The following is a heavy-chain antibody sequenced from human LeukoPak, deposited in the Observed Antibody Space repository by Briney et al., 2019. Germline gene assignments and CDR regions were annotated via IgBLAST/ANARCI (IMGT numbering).Heavy chain of an antibody. J-gene: IGHJ3*02. CDR1: GYSFTSYW. D-gene: IGHD6-13*01. CDR3: AGRIAAAGTSDAFDI. V-gene: IGHV5-51*01. CDR2: IYPGDSDT. Sequence: GGSLEISCKGSGYSFTSYWIGWVRQLPGKGLEWMGIIYPGDSDTRYSPSFQGQVTISADKSISTAYLQWSSLKASDTAMYYCAGRIAAAGTSDAFDIWGQGTMVTVSS.